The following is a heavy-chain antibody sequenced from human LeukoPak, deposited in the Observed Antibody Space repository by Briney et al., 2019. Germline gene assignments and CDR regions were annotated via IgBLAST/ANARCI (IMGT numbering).Heavy chain of an antibody. V-gene: IGHV3-33*01. CDR2: IWYDGSNK. Sequence: GGSLRLSCAAYGFTFSSYGMHWVRQAPGKGLEWVAVIWYDGSNKYYPDSVKGRFTISRDNSKNTLYLQMTSPSAEDTAVYYCARDMYLVNTLDYWGQGTLVTVSS. CDR3: ARDMYLVNTLDY. D-gene: IGHD2-8*01. CDR1: GFTFSSYG. J-gene: IGHJ4*02.